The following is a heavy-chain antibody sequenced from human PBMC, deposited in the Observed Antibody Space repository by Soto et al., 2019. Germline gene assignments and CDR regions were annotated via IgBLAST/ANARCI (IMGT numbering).Heavy chain of an antibody. CDR3: ARDTITMAGGVIIPFDS. D-gene: IGHD3-10*01. J-gene: IGHJ4*02. CDR2: INSIGSNT. CDR1: GFSISTYD. Sequence: EVQLAESGGGLVKPGGSLRLSCAASGFSISTYDMSWVRQAPGKGLEWVSAINSIGSNTYVADSVKGRLTISRDNAKNSVYLQMSSLRAEDTALYYCARDTITMAGGVIIPFDSWGQGTLVTVSS. V-gene: IGHV3-21*02.